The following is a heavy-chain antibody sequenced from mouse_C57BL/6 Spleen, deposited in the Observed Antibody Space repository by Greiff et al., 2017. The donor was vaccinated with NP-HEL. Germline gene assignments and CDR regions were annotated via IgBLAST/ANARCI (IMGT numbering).Heavy chain of an antibody. J-gene: IGHJ1*03. Sequence: VQLKESGPGLVKPSQSLSLTCSVTGYSITSGYYWNWIRQFPGNKLEWMGYISYDGSNNYNPSLKNRISITRDTSKNQFFLKLNSVTTEDTATYYCARFYSNRYWYFDVWGTGTTVTVSS. CDR1: GYSITSGYY. CDR3: ARFYSNRYWYFDV. D-gene: IGHD2-5*01. V-gene: IGHV3-6*01. CDR2: ISYDGSN.